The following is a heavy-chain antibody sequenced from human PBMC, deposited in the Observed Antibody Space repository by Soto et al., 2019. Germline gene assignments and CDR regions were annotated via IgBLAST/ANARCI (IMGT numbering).Heavy chain of an antibody. D-gene: IGHD2-8*01. J-gene: IGHJ6*02. CDR3: AKGGRRVLIPMDV. CDR2: IRSSGEST. V-gene: IGHV3-23*01. CDR1: GFTFSNYA. Sequence: QLLESGGGLVQTGGSLRLSCTASGFTFSNYAMSWVRQAPGKGLEWVSGIRSSGESTYYADSVKGRLTISRDNSKNMLYLQINSLRAEDTSVYYCAKGGRRVLIPMDVWGQGTTVTVSS.